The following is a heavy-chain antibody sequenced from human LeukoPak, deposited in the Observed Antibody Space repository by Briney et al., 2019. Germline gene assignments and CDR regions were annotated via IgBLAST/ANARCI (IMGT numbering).Heavy chain of an antibody. CDR3: AKGGLGVVVPAVNH. CDR1: GFTFSSYG. CDR2: IRYDGSNK. Sequence: GGSLRLSCAASGFTFSSYGMHWVRQAPGKGLEWVAFIRYDGSNKYYADSVKGRFTISRDNSKNTLYLQMNSLRAEDTAVYYCAKGGLGVVVPAVNHWGQGTLVTVSS. J-gene: IGHJ5*02. D-gene: IGHD2-2*01. V-gene: IGHV3-30*02.